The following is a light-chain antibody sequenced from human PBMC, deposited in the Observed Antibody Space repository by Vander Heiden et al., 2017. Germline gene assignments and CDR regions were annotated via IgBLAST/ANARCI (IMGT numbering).Light chain of an antibody. V-gene: IGLV3-21*02. CDR1: NIGSKS. J-gene: IGLJ3*02. CDR2: NDS. Sequence: SYVLTQPPSVSVAPGQTASITCGGNNIGSKSVHGYHQKPGQAPVVVVYNDSDRPSGIPERLSGSNSGNTATLTISRVEAGDEADYYCQVWDSSTDHWVFGGGTKLTVL. CDR3: QVWDSSTDHWV.